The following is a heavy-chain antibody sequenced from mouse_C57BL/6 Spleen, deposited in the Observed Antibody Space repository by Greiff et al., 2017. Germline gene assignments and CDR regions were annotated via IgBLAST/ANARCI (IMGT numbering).Heavy chain of an antibody. D-gene: IGHD1-1*01. CDR1: GYTFTSYW. CDR2: IDPSDSET. J-gene: IGHJ3*01. Sequence: QVQLQQPGAELVRPGSSVKLSCKASGYTFTSYWMHWVKQRPIQGLEWIGNIDPSDSETHYTQKFKDKATLTVDKSSSTADMQLSSLTSEDSAVYYCARGGYGSSPAWFAYWGQGTLVTVSA. V-gene: IGHV1-52*01. CDR3: ARGGYGSSPAWFAY.